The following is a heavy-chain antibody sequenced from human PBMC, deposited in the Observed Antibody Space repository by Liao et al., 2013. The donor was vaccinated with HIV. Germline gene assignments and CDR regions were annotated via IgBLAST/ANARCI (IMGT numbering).Heavy chain of an antibody. V-gene: IGHV4-34*01. D-gene: IGHD6-13*01. CDR2: INHSGST. J-gene: IGHJ3*01. CDR3: AIRGYSTTWYGAFDF. Sequence: QVRLQQWGAGLLKPSETLSLTCAVYGGPFSGYYWSWIRQPPGKGLEWIGEINHSGSTNYSPSLKSRVTISVDTSKNQFSLKLTSVTAADSAVYFCAIRGYSTTWYGAFDFWGQGTVVTVSS. CDR1: GGPFSGYY.